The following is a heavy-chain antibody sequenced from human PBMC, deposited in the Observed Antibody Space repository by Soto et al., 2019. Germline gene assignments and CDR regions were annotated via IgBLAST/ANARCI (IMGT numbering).Heavy chain of an antibody. V-gene: IGHV1-58*01. D-gene: IGHD6-19*01. CDR3: AAEFSSGWYGFDY. J-gene: IGHJ4*02. Sequence: SVKVSFKASGFTFTSSAVQWVRQARGQRLEWIGWIVVGGGNTNYAQKFQERVTITRDMSTSTAYMELSSLRSEDTAVYYCAAEFSSGWYGFDYWGQGTLVTVSS. CDR2: IVVGGGNT. CDR1: GFTFTSSA.